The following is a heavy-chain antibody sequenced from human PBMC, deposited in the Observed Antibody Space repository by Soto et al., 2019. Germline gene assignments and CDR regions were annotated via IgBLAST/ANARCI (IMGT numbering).Heavy chain of an antibody. D-gene: IGHD5-12*01. CDR2: IYYSGST. V-gene: IGHV4-30-4*01. CDR3: ARDSGGYDQFDY. J-gene: IGHJ4*02. Sequence: SETLSLTCTVSGGSISIGDYYWSWIRQPPGKGLEWIGYIYYSGSTYYNPSLKSRVTISLDTSKNQFSLKLSSVTAADTAVYYCARDSGGYDQFDYWGQGTLVTVSS. CDR1: GGSISIGDYY.